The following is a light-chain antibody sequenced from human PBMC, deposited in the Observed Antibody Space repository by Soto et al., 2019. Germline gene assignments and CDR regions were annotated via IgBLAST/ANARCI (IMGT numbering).Light chain of an antibody. V-gene: IGKV3-20*01. CDR3: QQYGRSPYT. CDR2: GAS. CDR1: QSVSSNY. Sequence: ELVLTQSPGTLSLSPGEGVTLSCSASQSVSSNYVAWYQQKPGQAPRLLIYGASSRATGIPDRFSGSGSGTDFTLNISRLDPEDFAVYYCQQYGRSPYTFGQGTKLEIK. J-gene: IGKJ2*01.